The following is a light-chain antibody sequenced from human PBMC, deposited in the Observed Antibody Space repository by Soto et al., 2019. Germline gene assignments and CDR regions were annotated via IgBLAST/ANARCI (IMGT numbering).Light chain of an antibody. V-gene: IGLV7-46*01. CDR2: DTS. J-gene: IGLJ1*01. CDR1: TGAVTSGHS. CDR3: LLSYSGARPYV. Sequence: QAVGTQEPSRTGSPVGTGTLTCGSSTGAVTSGHSPYWFQQKPGQAPRTLIYDTSNRHSRTPARFSGSLLGGKAALTLSGAQPEDEAEYYCLLSYSGARPYVFGTGTKVTVL.